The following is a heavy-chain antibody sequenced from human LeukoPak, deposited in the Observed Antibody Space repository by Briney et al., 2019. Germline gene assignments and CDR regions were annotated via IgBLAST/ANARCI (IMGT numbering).Heavy chain of an antibody. CDR3: AKALWSEYYYYYMTS. CDR2: ISGSGGST. CDR1: GFTFSSYA. V-gene: IGHV3-23*01. Sequence: GGSLRLSCAASGFTFSSYAMSWVRQAPGKGLEWVSAISGSGGSTYYADSVKGRFTISRDNTKNTLYLQMNSLRAEDTAVYYCAKALWSEYYYYYMTSGAKGPRSPSP. D-gene: IGHD3-10*01. J-gene: IGHJ6*03.